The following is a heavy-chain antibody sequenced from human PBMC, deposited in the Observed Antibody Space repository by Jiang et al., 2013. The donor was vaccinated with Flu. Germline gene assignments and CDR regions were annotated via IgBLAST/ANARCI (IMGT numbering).Heavy chain of an antibody. CDR3: ARHGGPSTIFGVARDWFDP. Sequence: GAEVKKPGESLRISCKGSGYSFTSYWISWVRQMPGKGLEWMGRIDPSDSYTNYSPSFQGHVTISADKSISTAYLQWSSLKASDTAMYYCARHGGPSTIFGVARDWFDPWGQGTLVTVSS. CDR2: IDPSDSYT. D-gene: IGHD3-3*01. V-gene: IGHV5-10-1*01. CDR1: GYSFTSYW. J-gene: IGHJ5*02.